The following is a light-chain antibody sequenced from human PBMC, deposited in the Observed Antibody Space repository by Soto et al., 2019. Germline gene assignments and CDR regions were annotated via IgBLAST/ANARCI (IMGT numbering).Light chain of an antibody. CDR3: HQFYRSGS. J-gene: IGKJ2*03. Sequence: DIQMTQSPSSLSASVGDRVTITCRASLPITTYLNWFQQKPGKAPKLLIYGASTLQTGVPSRFNGGGSGTDFTLTINSLQAEDVAVYYCHQFYRSGSFGQGTNLEIK. V-gene: IGKV1-39*01. CDR1: LPITTY. CDR2: GAS.